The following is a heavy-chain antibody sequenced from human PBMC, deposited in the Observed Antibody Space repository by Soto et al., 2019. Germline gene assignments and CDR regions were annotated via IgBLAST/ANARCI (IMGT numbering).Heavy chain of an antibody. D-gene: IGHD4-17*01. J-gene: IGHJ4*02. CDR1: GYTFTGYY. CDR2: INPNSGGT. Sequence: QVQLVQSGAEVKKPGASVKVSCKASGYTFTGYYMHWVRQAPGQGLEWMGWINPNSGGTNYAQKFQGWVTMTRDTSISTACMELSRLRSDDTAVYCCARDRYGDYGFDYWGQGTLVTVSS. CDR3: ARDRYGDYGFDY. V-gene: IGHV1-2*04.